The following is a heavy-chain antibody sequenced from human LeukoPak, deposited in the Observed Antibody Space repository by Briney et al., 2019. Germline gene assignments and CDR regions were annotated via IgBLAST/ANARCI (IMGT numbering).Heavy chain of an antibody. J-gene: IGHJ5*02. D-gene: IGHD3-3*01. Sequence: KTSETLSLTCTVSGGSISSYYWSWIRQPPGKGLEWIGYIYTSGSTNYNPSLKSRVTISVDTSKSQFSLKLSSVTAADTAVYYCARLQFLEWLQANWFDPWGQGTLVADSS. CDR3: ARLQFLEWLQANWFDP. CDR1: GGSISSYY. V-gene: IGHV4-4*09. CDR2: IYTSGST.